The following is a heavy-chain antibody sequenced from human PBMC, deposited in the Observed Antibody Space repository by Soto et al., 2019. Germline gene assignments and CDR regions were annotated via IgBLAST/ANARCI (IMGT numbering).Heavy chain of an antibody. V-gene: IGHV3-9*01. CDR1: GFTFDDYA. D-gene: IGHD3-10*01. CDR3: AKESLGTGDFDY. CDR2: ISWNSGSI. Sequence: GGSLRLSCAASGFTFDDYAMHWVRQAPGKGLEWVSGISWNSGSIGYADSVKGRFTISRDNAKNSLYLQMNSLRAEDTALYYCAKESLGTGDFDYWGQGTLVTVSS. J-gene: IGHJ4*02.